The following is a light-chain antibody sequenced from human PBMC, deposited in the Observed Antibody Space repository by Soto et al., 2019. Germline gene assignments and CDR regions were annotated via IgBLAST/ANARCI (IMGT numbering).Light chain of an antibody. CDR3: QQYGTSSQYT. CDR2: DAS. CDR1: QSVSNNY. J-gene: IGKJ2*01. V-gene: IGKV3-20*01. Sequence: ENVLTQSPGTRSLSPGERATLSCRARQSVSNNYLAWYQQKPGQAPRVLIFDASRRAAGIPDRFSGRGSGTDFTLTISRLEPEDLAVYYCQQYGTSSQYTFGQGTKLEIK.